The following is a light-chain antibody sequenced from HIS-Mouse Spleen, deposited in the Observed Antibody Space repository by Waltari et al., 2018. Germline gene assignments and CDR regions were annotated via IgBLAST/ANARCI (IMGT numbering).Light chain of an antibody. CDR2: DDS. CDR1: NIGRKS. J-gene: IGLJ2*01. CDR3: QVWDSSSDHVV. Sequence: SYVLTQPPSVSVAPGKTARITCGGNNIGRKSVPWYQQKPGPAPVLVVYDDSDRPSGIPERFSGSNSGNTATLTISRVEAGDEADYYCQVWDSSSDHVVFGGGTKLTVL. V-gene: IGLV3-21*03.